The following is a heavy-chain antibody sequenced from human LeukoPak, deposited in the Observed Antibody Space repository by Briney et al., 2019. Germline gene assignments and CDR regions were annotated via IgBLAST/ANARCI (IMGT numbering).Heavy chain of an antibody. Sequence: PSETLSLTCTVSGDSISNYYWSWIRQPAGKGLEWIGRIYTSGSTNYNPSLKSRVTMSVDTSKNQFSLKLSSVTAADTAVYYCASPSQGATSAFDIWGQGTMVTVSS. CDR1: GDSISNYY. V-gene: IGHV4-4*07. J-gene: IGHJ3*02. CDR3: ASPSQGATSAFDI. D-gene: IGHD1-26*01. CDR2: IYTSGST.